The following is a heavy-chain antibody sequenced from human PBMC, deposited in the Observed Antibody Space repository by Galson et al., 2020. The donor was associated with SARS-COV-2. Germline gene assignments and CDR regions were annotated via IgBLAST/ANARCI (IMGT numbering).Heavy chain of an antibody. D-gene: IGHD2-2*02. CDR3: AGVPAAIHNWFDP. CDR1: GFTFSSYA. J-gene: IGHJ5*02. Sequence: GESLKISCAASGFTFSSYAMSWVRQAPGKGLEWVSAISGSGGSTYYADSVKGRFTISRDNSKNTLYLQMNSLRAEDTAVYYCAGVPAAIHNWFDPWGQGTLVTVSS. V-gene: IGHV3-23*01. CDR2: ISGSGGST.